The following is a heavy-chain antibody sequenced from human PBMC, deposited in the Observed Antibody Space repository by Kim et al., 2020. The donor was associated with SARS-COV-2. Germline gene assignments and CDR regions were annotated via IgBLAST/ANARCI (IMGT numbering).Heavy chain of an antibody. V-gene: IGHV3-72*01. CDR2: TRNKANSYTT. CDR3: ARAGTHYYYGMDV. D-gene: IGHD6-13*01. Sequence: GGSLRLSCAASGFTFSDHYMDWVRQAPGKGLEWVGRTRNKANSYTTEYAASVKGRFTISRDDSKNSLYLQMNSLKTEETAVYYCARAGTHYYYGMDVWG. CDR1: GFTFSDHY. J-gene: IGHJ6*02.